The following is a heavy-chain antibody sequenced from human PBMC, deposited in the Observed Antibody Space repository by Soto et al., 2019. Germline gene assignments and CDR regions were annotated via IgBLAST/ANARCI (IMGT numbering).Heavy chain of an antibody. CDR1: GGSFSGYY. Sequence: SETLSLNCAVYGGSFSGYYWSWIRQPPGKGLEWIGEINHSGSTNYNPSLKSRVTISVDTSKNQFSLKLSSVTAADTAVYYCARGKCGLYSGSYCYYYYGMDVWGQGTTVTVSS. J-gene: IGHJ6*02. V-gene: IGHV4-34*01. D-gene: IGHD1-26*01. CDR3: ARGKCGLYSGSYCYYYYGMDV. CDR2: INHSGST.